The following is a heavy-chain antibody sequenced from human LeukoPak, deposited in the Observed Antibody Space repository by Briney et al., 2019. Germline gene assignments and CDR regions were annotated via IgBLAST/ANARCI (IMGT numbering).Heavy chain of an antibody. CDR3: ASNTGTVFDY. CDR2: ISTTGGT. V-gene: IGHV4-4*07. D-gene: IGHD7-27*01. Sequence: SETLSLTCTVSGGSISTYYWSWIRQPAGKGLEWIGRISTTGGTIYNPSLRSRVTISLEMSKHQFSLNLTSVTAADTAVYYCASNTGTVFDYWGQGALVTVSS. J-gene: IGHJ4*02. CDR1: GGSISTYY.